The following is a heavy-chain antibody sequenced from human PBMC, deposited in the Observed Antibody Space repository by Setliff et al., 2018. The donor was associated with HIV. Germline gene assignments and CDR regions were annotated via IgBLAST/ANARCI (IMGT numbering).Heavy chain of an antibody. D-gene: IGHD3-22*01. V-gene: IGHV4-34*01. CDR3: ARVGGFYDGSGHYSVLDAFDM. CDR1: GGSFSGYF. J-gene: IGHJ3*02. Sequence: SETLSLTCAVYGGSFSGYFWTWIRQPPQKRLEWIGEINHGGDTNYNPSLKSRVTISVDTSKNQFSLKLSSVTAADTAVYYCARVGGFYDGSGHYSVLDAFDMWGQGTKVTVSS. CDR2: INHGGDT.